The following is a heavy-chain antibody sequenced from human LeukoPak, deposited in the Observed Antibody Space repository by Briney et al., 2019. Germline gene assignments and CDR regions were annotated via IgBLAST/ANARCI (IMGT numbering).Heavy chain of an antibody. CDR1: GFTVSSNS. D-gene: IGHD6-19*01. J-gene: IGHJ4*02. CDR2: IYHSGST. CDR3: ARDHRYSSGWVFGLDY. Sequence: MTGGSLRLSCTVSGFTVSSNSMSWVRQAPGKGLEWIGSIYHSGSTYYNPPLKSRVTISVDTSKNQFSLKLSSVTAADTAVYYCARDHRYSSGWVFGLDYWGQGTLVTVSS. V-gene: IGHV4-38-2*02.